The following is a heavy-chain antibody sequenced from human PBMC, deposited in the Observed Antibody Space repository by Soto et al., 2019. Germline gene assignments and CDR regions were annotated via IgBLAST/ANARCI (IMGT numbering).Heavy chain of an antibody. J-gene: IGHJ3*02. CDR3: ARYYCIGGCCYHFDAFEI. CDR2: ISRSSSYI. CDR1: GFTFSSYS. Sequence: EVQLLESGGCLVKPGGSLRLSGAAYGFTFSSYSMNWVRQAPGQGLEWVSSISRSSSYIYYADSVKGRLTISGDNAKNPLNRQRNSLGVEDTAVYYWARYYCIGGCCYHFDAFEIWCHGTMVTVSS. V-gene: IGHV3-21*01. D-gene: IGHD2-15*01.